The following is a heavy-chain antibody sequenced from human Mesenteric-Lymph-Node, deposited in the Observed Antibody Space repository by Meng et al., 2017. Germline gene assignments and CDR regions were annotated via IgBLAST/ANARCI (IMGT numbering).Heavy chain of an antibody. CDR2: IHSSGST. D-gene: IGHD3-10*01. V-gene: IGHV4-31*03. Sequence: PQEASGAGRATSSQLLSPSCTVAGGSIGSGGYYWSWLRQHPGKGLGWIGYIHSSGSTYYTPSLRSRLTISVDTSKNQFSLRLSSVTATDTAVYYCARQSGYFDYWGQGTLVTVSS. J-gene: IGHJ4*02. CDR1: GGSIGSGGYY. CDR3: ARQSGYFDY.